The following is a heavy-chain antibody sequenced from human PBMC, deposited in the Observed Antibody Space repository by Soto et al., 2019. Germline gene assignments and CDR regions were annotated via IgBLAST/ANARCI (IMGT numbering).Heavy chain of an antibody. CDR1: GYTFTSYA. CDR3: ARRVGWLSTYNWFDP. J-gene: IGHJ5*02. D-gene: IGHD3-22*01. Sequence: GASVKVSCKASGYTFTSYAMHWVRQAPGQRLEWMGWINAGNGNTKYSQKFQGRVTITRDTSASTAYMELSSLRSEDTAVYYCARRVGWLSTYNWFDPWGQGTLVTVSS. CDR2: INAGNGNT. V-gene: IGHV1-3*01.